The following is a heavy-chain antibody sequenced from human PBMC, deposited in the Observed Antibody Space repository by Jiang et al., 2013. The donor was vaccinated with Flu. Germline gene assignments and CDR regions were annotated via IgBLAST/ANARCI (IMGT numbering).Heavy chain of an antibody. CDR3: TKNLAH. J-gene: IGHJ4*02. Sequence: VQLLESGGGLIKPGGSLRLSCAASGFTFSSAWMAWVRQAPGKGLEWIGRIRSKSDGGTTIYSPPVKDRFTISRDDSENTLSLQMNSLQTGDTAVYYCTKNLAHWGQGTLVAVSS. V-gene: IGHV3-15*01. CDR2: IRSKSDGGTT. CDR1: GFTFSSAW.